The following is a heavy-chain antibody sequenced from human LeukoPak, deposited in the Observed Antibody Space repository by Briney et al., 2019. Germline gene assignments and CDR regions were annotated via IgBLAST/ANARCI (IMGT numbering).Heavy chain of an antibody. CDR2: IKTKIEGATT. D-gene: IGHD3-16*01. CDR3: TTVGVVAWGTGRYNC. Sequence: GGSLRLSCAASGFTFSSAWMSWVRQAPGKGLEWVGRIKTKIEGATTDYAAPVKGRFTISRDDSKNTLYLQMNSLKIEDTAVYYCTTVGVVAWGTGRYNCWGQGALVTVSS. CDR1: GFTFSSAW. V-gene: IGHV3-15*01. J-gene: IGHJ4*02.